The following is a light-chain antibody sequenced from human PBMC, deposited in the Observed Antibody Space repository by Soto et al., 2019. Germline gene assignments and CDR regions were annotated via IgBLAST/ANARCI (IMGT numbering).Light chain of an antibody. CDR3: QQRSKWPIT. Sequence: EIVLTQSPGTLSLSPGERATLSCRASQSVRKNLAWYQQKPGQAPRLLIYDASNRATGIPARFSGSGSGTDFSLTISSLEPEDFAVYYCQQRSKWPITFGQGTRLEIK. J-gene: IGKJ5*01. V-gene: IGKV3-11*01. CDR1: QSVRKN. CDR2: DAS.